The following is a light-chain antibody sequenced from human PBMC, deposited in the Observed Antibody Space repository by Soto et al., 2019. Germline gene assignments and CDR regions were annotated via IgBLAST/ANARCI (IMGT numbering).Light chain of an antibody. Sequence: DIQMTQSPSSLSASVGDRVTITCRASLAISNYLAWYQQKPGKVPKLLIYAASTLQSGVPSRFSGSGSGTDFTLTISSLQPEDVATYYCQKYNSAPSLTFGGGTKVEIQ. J-gene: IGKJ4*01. V-gene: IGKV1-27*01. CDR1: LAISNY. CDR3: QKYNSAPSLT. CDR2: AAS.